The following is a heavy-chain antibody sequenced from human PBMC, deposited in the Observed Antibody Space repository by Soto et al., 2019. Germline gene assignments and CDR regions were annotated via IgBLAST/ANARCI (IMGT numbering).Heavy chain of an antibody. D-gene: IGHD2-21*02. CDR1: GFTFSGYA. CDR2: IHGGGNSA. CDR3: XXNXXXVTXXWHFDY. V-gene: IGHV3-23*01. Sequence: EVQLLESGGDLVQPGRSLRLSCAASGFTFSGYAMSWVRQAPGKGLEWVSVIHGGGNSAYYADSVKGRFTISRDNSKNTLYLQMSSLRXEDTXXYYCXXNXXXVTXXWHFDYWGQGTLVTVSS. J-gene: IGHJ4*02.